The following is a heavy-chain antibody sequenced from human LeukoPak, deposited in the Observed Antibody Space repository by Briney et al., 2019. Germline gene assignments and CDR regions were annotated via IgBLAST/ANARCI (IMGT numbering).Heavy chain of an antibody. V-gene: IGHV1-69*04. Sequence: PVKVSCKASGGTFSSYAISWVRQAPGQGLEWMGRIIPILGIANYAQKFQGRVTITADKSTSTAYMELSSLRSEDTAVYYCARDARGVDYWGQGTLVTVSS. CDR3: ARDARGVDY. CDR2: IIPILGIA. J-gene: IGHJ4*02. CDR1: GGTFSSYA. D-gene: IGHD3-16*01.